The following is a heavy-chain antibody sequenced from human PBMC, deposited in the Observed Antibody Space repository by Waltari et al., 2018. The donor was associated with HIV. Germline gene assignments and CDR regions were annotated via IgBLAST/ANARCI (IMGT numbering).Heavy chain of an antibody. CDR3: ERLGAGSYYNGACDI. J-gene: IGHJ3*02. D-gene: IGHD3-10*01. Sequence: QLQLQESGPGLVKPSETLSLTCTVSGGSISSSSYYWGWIRQPPGKVLAWIWSIYYSRSTYYNPSLKSRVTISVDTSKIHFSLKLGSVTAADTAVYYCERLGAGSYYNGACDIWGQGTMVTVSS. V-gene: IGHV4-39*01. CDR2: IYYSRST. CDR1: GGSISSSSYY.